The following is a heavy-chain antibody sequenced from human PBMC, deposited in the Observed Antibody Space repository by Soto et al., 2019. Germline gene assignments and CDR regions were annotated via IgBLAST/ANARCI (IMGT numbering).Heavy chain of an antibody. J-gene: IGHJ4*02. D-gene: IGHD4-17*01. CDR1: GYTFTSYG. CDR2: ISAYNGNT. CDR3: ARDDYGDSFVDY. V-gene: IGHV1-18*01. Sequence: EASVKVSCKASGYTFTSYGISWVRQAPGRGLEWMGWISAYNGNTNYAQKLQGRVTMTTDTSTSTAYMELRSLRSDDTAVYYCARDDYGDSFVDYWGQGTLVTVSS.